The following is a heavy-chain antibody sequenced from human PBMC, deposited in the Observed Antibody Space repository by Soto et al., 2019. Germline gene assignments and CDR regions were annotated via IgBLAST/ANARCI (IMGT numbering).Heavy chain of an antibody. CDR2: IWYDGSNK. CDR1: GFTFSSYG. J-gene: IGHJ4*02. V-gene: IGHV3-33*01. D-gene: IGHD3-10*01. Sequence: QVQLVASGGGVVQPGRSLRLSCAASGFTFSSYGMHWVRQAPGKGLEWVAVIWYDGSNKYYADSVKGRFTISRDNSKNTVYPKMNSRRAEGTAVYYCARGGLEGAGAYYLDYGGQGTLVTVAA. CDR3: ARGGLEGAGAYYLDY.